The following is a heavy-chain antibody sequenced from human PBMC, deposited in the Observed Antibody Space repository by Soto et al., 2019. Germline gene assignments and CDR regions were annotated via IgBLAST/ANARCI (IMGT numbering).Heavy chain of an antibody. D-gene: IGHD5-12*01. V-gene: IGHV3-43*01. Sequence: AESLTLSCTASGFTLADNTMHWVRHAPGTGMEWVSISSLDGGSTYYADSVKGRFTISRDNSKTALDPQMNSLRTEDTALYYCAKEIQVARNEYYYYYYGMDVWGQGTTVTVSS. CDR2: SSLDGGST. J-gene: IGHJ6*02. CDR3: AKEIQVARNEYYYYYYGMDV. CDR1: GFTLADNT.